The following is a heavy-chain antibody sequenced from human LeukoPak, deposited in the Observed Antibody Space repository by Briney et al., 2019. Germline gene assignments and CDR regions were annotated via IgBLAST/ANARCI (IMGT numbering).Heavy chain of an antibody. D-gene: IGHD1-1*01. Sequence: SETLSLTCTVSGGSISSGGYYWSWIRQPPGKGLEWIGEINHSGSTNYNPSLKSRVTISVDTSKNQFSLKLSSVTAADTAVYYCASRGDWNDDFDYWGQGTLVTVSS. J-gene: IGHJ4*02. CDR3: ASRGDWNDDFDY. CDR1: GGSISSGGYY. V-gene: IGHV4-39*07. CDR2: INHSGST.